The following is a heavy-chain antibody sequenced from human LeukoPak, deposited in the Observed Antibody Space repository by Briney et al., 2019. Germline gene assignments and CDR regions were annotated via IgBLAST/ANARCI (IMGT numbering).Heavy chain of an antibody. CDR2: ISNDGSKK. Sequence: PGGSLRLSSAASGFTFSSYGMHWVRQAPGKGLDWVAVISNDGSKKYYADSVKGRFTISRDNSKNTLSLQVSSLRTEDTAVYYCARGGGYYPIDYWGQGTLVTVSS. CDR3: ARGGGYYPIDY. CDR1: GFTFSSYG. D-gene: IGHD2-15*01. J-gene: IGHJ4*02. V-gene: IGHV3-30*03.